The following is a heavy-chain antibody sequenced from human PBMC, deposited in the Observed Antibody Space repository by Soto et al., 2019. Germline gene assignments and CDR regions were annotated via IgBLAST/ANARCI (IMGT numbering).Heavy chain of an antibody. CDR3: ARGSRIHDGWLPDY. Sequence: QVHLVQSGAEVKKPGASLKLSCKASGYIFTDYTMHWVRQAPGQSLEWVGRINIANGNTKYAWQFQGRVTFTRDTSAGTVDMALSNLRSEDTAVYYCARGSRIHDGWLPDYWGQGTLVTVSS. CDR2: INIANGNT. CDR1: GYIFTDYT. D-gene: IGHD6-19*01. J-gene: IGHJ4*02. V-gene: IGHV1-3*04.